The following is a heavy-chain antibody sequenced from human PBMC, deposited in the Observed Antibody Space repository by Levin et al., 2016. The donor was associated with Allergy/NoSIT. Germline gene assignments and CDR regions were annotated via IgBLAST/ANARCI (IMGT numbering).Heavy chain of an antibody. J-gene: IGHJ3*01. CDR3: VRGPGVVAALFDV. D-gene: IGHD2-15*01. V-gene: IGHV1-46*03. CDR1: GYTFTTYY. CDR2: IHPSGGST. Sequence: ASVKVSCKASGYTFTTYYMHWVRQAPGQGPEWMGVIHPSGGSTSSAQKFQGRVIMTSDTSTRTVYMELSSLRSEDTAVYFCVRGPGVVAALFDVWGQGTVVTVSS.